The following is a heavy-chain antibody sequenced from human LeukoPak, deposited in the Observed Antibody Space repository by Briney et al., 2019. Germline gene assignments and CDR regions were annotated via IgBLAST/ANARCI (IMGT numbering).Heavy chain of an antibody. CDR3: ARPPKPYYYYYYMDV. J-gene: IGHJ6*03. Sequence: SETLSLTCTVSGGSISSYYWSWIRQPPGKGLEWIGYIYYSGSTNYNPSLKSRVTISVDTSKNQFSLKLSSVTAADTAVYYCARPPKPYYYYYYMDVWGKGTTVTVSS. CDR1: GGSISSYY. V-gene: IGHV4-59*12. CDR2: IYYSGST.